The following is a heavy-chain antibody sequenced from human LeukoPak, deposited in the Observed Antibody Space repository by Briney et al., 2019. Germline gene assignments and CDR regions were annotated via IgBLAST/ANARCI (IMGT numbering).Heavy chain of an antibody. CDR1: GFTFNFYS. V-gene: IGHV3-21*01. J-gene: IGHJ4*02. CDR2: IGSTGAYI. Sequence: PGGSLRLSCAASGFTFNFYSMNWVRQAPGKGLEWLSSIGSTGAYIFYADSVKGRFTISRDNTRNSLYLQMNSLRAEDTAIYYCARDRWELLRSVDYWGQGTLVTVSS. CDR3: ARDRWELLRSVDY. D-gene: IGHD2-15*01.